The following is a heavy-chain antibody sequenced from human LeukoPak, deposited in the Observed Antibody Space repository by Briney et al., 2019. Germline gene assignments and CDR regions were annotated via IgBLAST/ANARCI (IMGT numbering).Heavy chain of an antibody. CDR3: ARDTDTMVRGVIGVAAFDI. Sequence: KPGGSLRLSCAASGFTFSSYSMNWVRQAPGKGLEWVSSISSSSSYIYYADSVKDRFTISRDNAKNSLYLQMNSLRAEDTAVYYCARDTDTMVRGVIGVAAFDIWGQGTMVTVSS. V-gene: IGHV3-21*01. D-gene: IGHD3-10*01. J-gene: IGHJ3*02. CDR2: ISSSSSYI. CDR1: GFTFSSYS.